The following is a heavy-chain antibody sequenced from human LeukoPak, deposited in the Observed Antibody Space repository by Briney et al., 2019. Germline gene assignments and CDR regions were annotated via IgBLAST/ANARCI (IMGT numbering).Heavy chain of an antibody. CDR1: GFTFSNYA. CDR2: ISFDGSNK. Sequence: PGGSLRLSCAVSGFTFSNYAIHWVCQAPGKGLEWVALISFDGSNKYYADSVKGRFTISRDNSKNTLHLQMNSLRPEDTAIYYCARDPILVRGYFDYWGQGTLVTVSS. J-gene: IGHJ4*02. CDR3: ARDPILVRGYFDY. D-gene: IGHD3-10*01. V-gene: IGHV3-30-3*01.